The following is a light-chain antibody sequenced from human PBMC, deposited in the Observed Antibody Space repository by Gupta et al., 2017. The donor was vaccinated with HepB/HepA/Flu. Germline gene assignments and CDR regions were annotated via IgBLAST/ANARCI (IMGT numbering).Light chain of an antibody. Sequence: QSALPQPASASRSPGQPITISCTGTSRDVGGHNSVSWYQPHPGKAPRVNFYDVSRRPSAVSSRFSGSKSGNTASLTSSGLQAEDDAYYYCSSYTSSNIVVFGGGTKLTVL. CDR1: SRDVGGHNS. CDR2: DVS. J-gene: IGLJ2*01. CDR3: SSYTSSNIVV. V-gene: IGLV2-14*03.